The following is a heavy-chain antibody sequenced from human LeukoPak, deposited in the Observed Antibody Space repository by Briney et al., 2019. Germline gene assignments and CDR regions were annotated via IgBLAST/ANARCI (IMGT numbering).Heavy chain of an antibody. V-gene: IGHV4-59*01. D-gene: IGHD6-25*01. J-gene: IGHJ4*02. CDR2: IFYAGST. CDR3: ARGAGFFNY. CDR1: GGSISSYY. Sequence: PSETLSLTCSVSGGSISSYYWSWIRQPPGKGLEWIGYIFYAGSTNYNPSLKSRVSISVDSSKNQFSLRLSSVTAADTAVYYCARGAGFFNYWGQGTLVTVSS.